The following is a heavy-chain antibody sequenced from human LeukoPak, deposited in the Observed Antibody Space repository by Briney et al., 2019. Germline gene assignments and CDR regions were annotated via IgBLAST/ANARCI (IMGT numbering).Heavy chain of an antibody. CDR2: IIPILGIA. Sequence: ASVKVSCKASGGTFSSYAISWVRQAPGQGLEWMGRIIPILGIANYAQKFQGRVTITADKSTSTAYMELSSLRSEDTAVYYCAREGAVMATTKGGFDYWGQGTLVTVSS. J-gene: IGHJ4*02. CDR1: GGTFSSYA. D-gene: IGHD5-24*01. CDR3: AREGAVMATTKGGFDY. V-gene: IGHV1-69*04.